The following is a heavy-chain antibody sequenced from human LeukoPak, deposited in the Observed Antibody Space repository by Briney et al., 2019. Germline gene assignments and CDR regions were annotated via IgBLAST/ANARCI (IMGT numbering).Heavy chain of an antibody. CDR3: ARDGHQLPS. Sequence: SETLSLTCTVSGYSISSGYYWGWIRQPPGKGLEWIGRICHSGSTYYNPSLKSRVTISVDTSKNQFSLKLSSVTAADTAVYYCARDGHQLPSWGQGTLVTVSS. CDR2: ICHSGST. V-gene: IGHV4-38-2*02. D-gene: IGHD2-2*01. J-gene: IGHJ4*02. CDR1: GYSISSGYY.